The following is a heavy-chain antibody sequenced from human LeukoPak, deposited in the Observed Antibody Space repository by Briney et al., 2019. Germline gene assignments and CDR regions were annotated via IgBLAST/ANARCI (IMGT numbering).Heavy chain of an antibody. J-gene: IGHJ5*02. CDR3: ARLETSVTEHNWFDP. V-gene: IGHV4-39*01. Sequence: PSETLSLTCTVSGASISSSAYYWGWIRQPPGKGLEWIGSIGGSNYYRGSTYYNPSLKSRVTIHVDTSKDQFSLKLSSVTSADTAVYYCARLETSVTEHNWFDPWGQGTLVTVSS. D-gene: IGHD2-21*02. CDR1: GASISSSAYY. CDR2: IGGSNYYRGST.